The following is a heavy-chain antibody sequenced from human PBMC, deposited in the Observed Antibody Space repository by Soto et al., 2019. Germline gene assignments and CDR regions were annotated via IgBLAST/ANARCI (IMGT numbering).Heavy chain of an antibody. V-gene: IGHV3-30*18. CDR1: GFTFSSYG. J-gene: IGHJ5*02. CDR3: AKPLGNDNWFDP. CDR2: ISYDGSNK. Sequence: GGSLRLSCAASGFTFSSYGMHWVRQAPGKGLEWVAVISYDGSNKYYADSVKGRFTISRDNSKNTLFLKMNGLRAEDTAVYYCAKPLGNDNWFDPWGQGTLVTVSS.